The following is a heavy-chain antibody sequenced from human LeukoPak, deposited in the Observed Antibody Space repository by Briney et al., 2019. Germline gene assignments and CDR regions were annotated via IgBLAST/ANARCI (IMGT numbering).Heavy chain of an antibody. CDR3: ARVVAQGAFDI. CDR2: IYYSGGT. J-gene: IGHJ3*02. CDR1: GGYISSNY. D-gene: IGHD2-15*01. Sequence: SETLSLTRSVSGGYISSNYWSWIRQPPGKGLEWIGYIYYSGGTNYNPSLRSRVTMSVDTSNNQFSLKLRSVTAADTAVYYCARVVAQGAFDIWGQGTMVTVSS. V-gene: IGHV4-59*01.